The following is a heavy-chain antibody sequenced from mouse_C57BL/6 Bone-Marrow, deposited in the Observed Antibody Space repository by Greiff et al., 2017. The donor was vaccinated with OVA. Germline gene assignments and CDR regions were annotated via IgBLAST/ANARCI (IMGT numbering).Heavy chain of an antibody. J-gene: IGHJ2*01. V-gene: IGHV5-4*01. CDR1: GFTFSSYA. D-gene: IGHD1-1*01. Sequence: DVQLQESGGGLVKPGGSLKLSCAASGFTFSSYAMSWVRQTPEKRLEWVATISDGGSYTYYPDNVKGRFTISRDNAKNNLYLQMSHLKSEDTAMYYCARGSITTVVGDYWGQGTTLTVSS. CDR3: ARGSITTVVGDY. CDR2: ISDGGSYT.